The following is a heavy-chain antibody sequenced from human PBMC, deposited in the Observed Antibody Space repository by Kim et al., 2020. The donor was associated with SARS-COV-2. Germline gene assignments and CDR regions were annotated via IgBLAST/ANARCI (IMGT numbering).Heavy chain of an antibody. CDR1: GFTFSCYA. D-gene: IGHD2-15*01. J-gene: IGHJ4*02. CDR2: ISYDGNNK. CDR3: ARVYSTPGY. Sequence: GGSLRLSCAASGFTFSCYAMHWVRQAPGKGMEWVALISYDGNNKYYADSVKGRFTISRDNSKYTLYLQMDSLRAEDTAVYYCARVYSTPGYWGQGTLVTVSS. V-gene: IGHV3-30*04.